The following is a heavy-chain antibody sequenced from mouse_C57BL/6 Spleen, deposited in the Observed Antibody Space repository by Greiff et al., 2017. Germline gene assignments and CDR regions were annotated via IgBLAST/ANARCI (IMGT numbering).Heavy chain of an antibody. Sequence: VQLQQSGPELVKPGASVKISCKASGYTFTDYYMHWVKQSPGKSLEWIGDINPNNGGTSYNQKFKGKATLTVDKSSSTAYMELRSLTSEDSAVYYCARSYYYGSSSDWGKGATLTVSS. V-gene: IGHV1-26*01. D-gene: IGHD1-1*01. CDR3: ARSYYYGSSSD. J-gene: IGHJ2*01. CDR2: INPNNGGT. CDR1: GYTFTDYY.